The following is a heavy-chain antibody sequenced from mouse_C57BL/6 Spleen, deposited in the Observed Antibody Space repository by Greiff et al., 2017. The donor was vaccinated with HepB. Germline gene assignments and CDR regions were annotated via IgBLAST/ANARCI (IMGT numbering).Heavy chain of an antibody. Sequence: ESGPGLVKPSQSLSLTCSVTGYSITSGYYWNWIRQFPGNKLEWMGYISYDGSNNYNPSLKNRISITRDTSKNQFFLKLNSVTTEDTATYYCARESTTVVGYFDYWGQGTTLTVSS. V-gene: IGHV3-6*01. J-gene: IGHJ2*01. D-gene: IGHD1-1*01. CDR1: GYSITSGYY. CDR2: ISYDGSN. CDR3: ARESTTVVGYFDY.